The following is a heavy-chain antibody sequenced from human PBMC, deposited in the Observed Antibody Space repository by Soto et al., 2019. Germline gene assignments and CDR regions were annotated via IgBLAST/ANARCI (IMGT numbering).Heavy chain of an antibody. D-gene: IGHD6-19*01. J-gene: IGHJ4*02. CDR3: ATHRGWRFGY. Sequence: GGSLRLSCAASGFAFSDYPMSWVRQAPWKGLEWVASIKEGGNDKYYVDSVKGRFTISRDNAKNSLFLQMNSLRAEDTAVYYCATHRGWRFGYWGKGALVTVST. CDR1: GFAFSDYP. CDR2: IKEGGNDK. V-gene: IGHV3-7*05.